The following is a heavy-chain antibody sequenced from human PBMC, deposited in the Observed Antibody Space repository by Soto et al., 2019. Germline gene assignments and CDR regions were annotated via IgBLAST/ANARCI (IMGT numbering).Heavy chain of an antibody. CDR2: IYWDDDK. J-gene: IGHJ3*02. V-gene: IGHV2-5*02. CDR3: AQTDTGEGAFDI. Sequence: SGPTLVNPTQTLTLTYTFSGFSLSTSGVGVGWIRQPPGKALEWLALIYWDDDKRYSPYLKSRLTITKDTSKNQVVLTMTNMDPVDTATYYCAQTDTGEGAFDIWGQGTMVTVSS. D-gene: IGHD7-27*01. CDR1: GFSLSTSGVG.